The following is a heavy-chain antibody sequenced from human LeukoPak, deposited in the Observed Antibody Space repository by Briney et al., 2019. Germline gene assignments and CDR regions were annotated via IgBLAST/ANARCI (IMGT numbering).Heavy chain of an antibody. J-gene: IGHJ5*02. CDR2: TIPIFGTA. Sequence: ASVKVSCKASGGTFSSYAISWVRQAPGQGLEWMGGTIPIFGTANYAQKFQGRVTITADKSTSTAYMELSSLRSEDTAVYYCARAPRYCSSTSCSLTLDPWGQGTLVTVSS. V-gene: IGHV1-69*06. D-gene: IGHD2-2*01. CDR1: GGTFSSYA. CDR3: ARAPRYCSSTSCSLTLDP.